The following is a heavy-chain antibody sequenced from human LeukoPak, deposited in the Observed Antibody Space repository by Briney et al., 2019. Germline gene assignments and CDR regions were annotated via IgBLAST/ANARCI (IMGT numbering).Heavy chain of an antibody. J-gene: IGHJ4*02. D-gene: IGHD3-22*01. Sequence: GGSLRLSCAASGFSFSSYWMYWVRQAPGRGLEWVANIRQDGGEKNYVDSMKGRFTISRDNSRNTLYLQMSSLRAEDTAVYYCAKYVGAMIVVPYFDNWGQGTLVTVSS. CDR1: GFSFSSYW. CDR2: IRQDGGEK. CDR3: AKYVGAMIVVPYFDN. V-gene: IGHV3-7*05.